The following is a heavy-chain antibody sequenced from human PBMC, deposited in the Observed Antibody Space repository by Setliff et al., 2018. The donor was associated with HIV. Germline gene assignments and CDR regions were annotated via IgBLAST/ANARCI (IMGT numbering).Heavy chain of an antibody. J-gene: IGHJ6*03. Sequence: GGSLRLSCEVSGLTFSTFIMNWVRQAPGKGLEWVSSISKTSSYIYYADSVKGRFTISRDNAKNPLYLQMDTLRAEDTAVYYCTTGDTTPIYPNYMDIWGKGTTVTVSS. V-gene: IGHV3-21*06. D-gene: IGHD2-21*02. CDR2: ISKTSSYI. CDR3: TTGDTTPIYPNYMDI. CDR1: GLTFSTFI.